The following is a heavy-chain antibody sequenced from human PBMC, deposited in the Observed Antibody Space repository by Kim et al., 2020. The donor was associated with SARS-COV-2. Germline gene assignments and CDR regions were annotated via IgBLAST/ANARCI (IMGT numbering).Heavy chain of an antibody. Sequence: GGSLRLSCAASGFTFSSYAMHWVRQAPGKGLEWVAVISYDGSNKYYADSVKGRFTISRDNSKNTLYLQMNSLRAEDTAVYYCARGGGLLWFGELKRGMDVWGQGTTGTVSS. J-gene: IGHJ6*02. CDR1: GFTFSSYA. D-gene: IGHD3-10*01. V-gene: IGHV3-30*04. CDR2: ISYDGSNK. CDR3: ARGGGLLWFGELKRGMDV.